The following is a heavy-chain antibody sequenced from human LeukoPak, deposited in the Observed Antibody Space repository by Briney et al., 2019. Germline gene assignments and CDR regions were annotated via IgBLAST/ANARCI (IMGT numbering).Heavy chain of an antibody. CDR2: IYTSGST. D-gene: IGHD6-13*01. CDR1: GGSISSGSYY. CDR3: ARMGPAAAGIVD. V-gene: IGHV4-61*02. J-gene: IGHJ4*02. Sequence: PSETLSPTCTVSGGSISSGSYYWSWIRQPAGKGLEWIGRIYTSGSTNYNPSLKSRVTISVDRSKNQFSLKLSSVTAADTAVYYCARMGPAAAGIVDWGQGTLVTVSS.